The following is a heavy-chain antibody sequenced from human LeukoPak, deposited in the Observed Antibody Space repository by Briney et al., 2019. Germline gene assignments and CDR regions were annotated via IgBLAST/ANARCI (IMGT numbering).Heavy chain of an antibody. J-gene: IGHJ4*02. CDR2: ISGSGGST. CDR3: AKWSGYDILTGYYGGFDY. Sequence: PGGSLRLSCAASGFTFSGYAMSWVRQAPGKGLEWVSAISGSGGSTYYADSVKGRFTISRDNSKNTLYLQMNSLRAEDTAVYYCAKWSGYDILTGYYGGFDYWGQGTLVTVSS. D-gene: IGHD3-9*01. V-gene: IGHV3-23*01. CDR1: GFTFSGYA.